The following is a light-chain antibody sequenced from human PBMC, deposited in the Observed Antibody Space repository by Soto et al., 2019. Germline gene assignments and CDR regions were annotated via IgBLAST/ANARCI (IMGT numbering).Light chain of an antibody. CDR1: QSVSSS. Sequence: EIVMTQSPATLSVSPGERATLSCRASQSVSSSYIAWYQQRPGQTPSLLIYGASTRATGIPARFSGSGSGTEFTLTISSLQPDDFATYYCQQYNSYSWTFGQGTKVDIK. J-gene: IGKJ1*01. CDR3: QQYNSYSWT. V-gene: IGKV3-15*01. CDR2: GAS.